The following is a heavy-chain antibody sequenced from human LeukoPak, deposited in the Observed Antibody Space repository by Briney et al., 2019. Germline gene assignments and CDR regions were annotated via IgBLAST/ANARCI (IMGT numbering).Heavy chain of an antibody. CDR3: ARSDYDSSGPFDYYYGMDV. V-gene: IGHV4-59*01. Sequence: SETLSLTCTVSGGSISSYSWSWIRQPPGKGLEWIGYIYYSGSTNYNPSLKSRVTISVDTSKNQFSLKLSSVTAADTAVYYCARSDYDSSGPFDYYYGMDVWGQGTTVTVSS. D-gene: IGHD3-22*01. CDR1: GGSISSYS. J-gene: IGHJ6*02. CDR2: IYYSGST.